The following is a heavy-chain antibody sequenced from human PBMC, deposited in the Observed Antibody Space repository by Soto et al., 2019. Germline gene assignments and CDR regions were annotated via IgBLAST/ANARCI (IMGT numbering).Heavy chain of an antibody. CDR1: GFTFRNYD. D-gene: IGHD6-13*01. CDR2: ISYDGNNK. Sequence: QVQLVASGGGVVQPGRSLRLSCAASGFTFRNYDMHWVRQAPGKGLEWVAVISYDGNNKYYADSVKGRFTISRDISKNTLYLQMNSLRADDTAVYYCAKQELGLDYWGHGTLVTVSS. J-gene: IGHJ4*01. CDR3: AKQELGLDY. V-gene: IGHV3-30*18.